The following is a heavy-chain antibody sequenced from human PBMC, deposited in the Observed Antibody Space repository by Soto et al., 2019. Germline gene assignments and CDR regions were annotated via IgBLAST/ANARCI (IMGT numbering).Heavy chain of an antibody. D-gene: IGHD6-13*01. CDR2: ISNRGSDT. J-gene: IGHJ4*02. CDR3: AKDTYSSSWYF. CDR1: GFTFINYA. Sequence: GGSLRLSFAGSGFTFINYAMTWVRQAPGKGLEWVSSISNRGSDTYYVDSVKGRFTISSDNSRNTLYLQMNSLRAEDTAVYYCAKDTYSSSWYFWGQGTLVTVSS. V-gene: IGHV3-23*01.